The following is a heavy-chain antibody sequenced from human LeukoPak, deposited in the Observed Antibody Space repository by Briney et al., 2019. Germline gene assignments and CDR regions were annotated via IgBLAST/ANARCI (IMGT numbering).Heavy chain of an antibody. CDR2: IKQDGSEK. CDR3: ATVRIVVVPAARALDY. D-gene: IGHD2-2*01. V-gene: IGHV3-7*01. Sequence: PGGSLRLSCAVSGFTFSNYWMSWVRQAPGKGLEWVANIKQDGSEKYYVDSVKGRFTISRDNAKKSVYLQMNSLRAEDTAVYYCATVRIVVVPAARALDYRGQGTLVTVSS. CDR1: GFTFSNYW. J-gene: IGHJ4*02.